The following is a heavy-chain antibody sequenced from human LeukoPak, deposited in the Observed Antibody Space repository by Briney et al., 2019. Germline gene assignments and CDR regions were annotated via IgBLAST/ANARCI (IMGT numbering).Heavy chain of an antibody. J-gene: IGHJ5*02. CDR2: IYYTGST. CDR3: ARQDYDILPWFDP. Sequence: SETLSLTCTVSGGSISSYYWSWIRQPPGKGLEWIGYIYYTGSTNYNPSLKSRVTISVDTSKNQFSLKLSSVTAADTAVYYCARQDYDILPWFDPWGQGTLVTVSS. D-gene: IGHD3-9*01. CDR1: GGSISSYY. V-gene: IGHV4-59*01.